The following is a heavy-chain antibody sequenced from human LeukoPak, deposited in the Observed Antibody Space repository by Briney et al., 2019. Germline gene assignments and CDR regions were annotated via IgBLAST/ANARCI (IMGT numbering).Heavy chain of an antibody. D-gene: IGHD6-13*01. CDR3: ARDRVGQQLVGRNYYYYYMDV. J-gene: IGHJ6*03. Sequence: SETLSLTCAVYGGSFSGYYWSWIRQPPGKGLEWIGEINHSGSTNYNPSLKSRVTISVDTSKNQFSLKLSSVTAADTAVYYCARDRVGQQLVGRNYYYYYMDVWGKGTTVTISS. CDR1: GGSFSGYY. V-gene: IGHV4-34*01. CDR2: INHSGST.